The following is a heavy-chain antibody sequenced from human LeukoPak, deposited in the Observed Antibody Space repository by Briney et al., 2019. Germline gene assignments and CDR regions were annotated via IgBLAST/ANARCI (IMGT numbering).Heavy chain of an antibody. D-gene: IGHD5-18*01. J-gene: IGHJ4*02. V-gene: IGHV3-74*01. CDR1: GFTFSSYW. CDR2: INSDGSST. CDR3: ARGGGYSYGPAYYFDY. Sequence: GGSLRLSCAASGFTFSSYWMHWVSQARGKGLVWVSRINSDGSSTSYADSVKGRFTISRDNAKNTLYLQMNSLRAEDTAVYHCARGGGYSYGPAYYFDYWGQGTLITASS.